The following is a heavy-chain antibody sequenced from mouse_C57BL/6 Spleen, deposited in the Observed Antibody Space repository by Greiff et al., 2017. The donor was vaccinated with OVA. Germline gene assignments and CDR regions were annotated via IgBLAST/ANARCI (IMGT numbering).Heavy chain of an antibody. Sequence: EVQLQQSGPELVKPGASVKISCKASGYTFTDYYMNWVKQSHGKSLEWIGDINPNNGGTSYNQKFKGKATLTVDKSSSTAYMELRSLTSEDSAVYYCARSVDSSGYVSWFAYWGQGTLVTVSA. CDR3: ARSVDSSGYVSWFAY. D-gene: IGHD3-2*02. V-gene: IGHV1-26*01. J-gene: IGHJ3*01. CDR1: GYTFTDYY. CDR2: INPNNGGT.